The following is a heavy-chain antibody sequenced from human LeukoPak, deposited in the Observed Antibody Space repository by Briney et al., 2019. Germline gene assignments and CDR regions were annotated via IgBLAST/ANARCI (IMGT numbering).Heavy chain of an antibody. CDR3: ARDAVLRRWDC. Sequence: GGSLRLSCAASGFSFSTYWMSWVRQAPGKGLGWVANIKQDGSEKYYLDSVKGRFTVSRDNAKNSLYLQMNSLRAEDTAVYYCARDAVLRRWDCWGQGTLVTVSS. V-gene: IGHV3-7*01. CDR2: IKQDGSEK. CDR1: GFSFSTYW. J-gene: IGHJ4*02.